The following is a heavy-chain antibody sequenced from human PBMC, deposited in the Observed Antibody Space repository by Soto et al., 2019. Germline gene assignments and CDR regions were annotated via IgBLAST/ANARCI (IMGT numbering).Heavy chain of an antibody. CDR1: GFTFSSYS. CDR2: ISSSSSYI. J-gene: IGHJ4*02. D-gene: IGHD3-22*01. CDR3: ARDFDSSGYQY. V-gene: IGHV3-21*01. Sequence: LSCAASGFTFSSYSMNWVRQAPGKGLEWVSSISSSSSYIYYADSVKGRFTISRDNAKNSLYLQMNSLRAEDTAVYYCARDFDSSGYQYWGQGTLVTVSS.